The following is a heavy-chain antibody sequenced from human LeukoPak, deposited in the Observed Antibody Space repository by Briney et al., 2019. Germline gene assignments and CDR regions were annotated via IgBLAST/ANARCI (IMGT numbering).Heavy chain of an antibody. V-gene: IGHV1-2*04. CDR3: ATQIGAYSSSWYYFDY. CDR1: GYTFTGYY. Sequence: GASVKVSCKASGYTFTGYYMHWVRQAPGQGLEWMGWINPNSGGTNYAQKFQGWVTMTRDTSISTAYMELSRLRSDDTAVHYCATQIGAYSSSWYYFDYWGQGTLVTVSS. J-gene: IGHJ4*02. D-gene: IGHD6-13*01. CDR2: INPNSGGT.